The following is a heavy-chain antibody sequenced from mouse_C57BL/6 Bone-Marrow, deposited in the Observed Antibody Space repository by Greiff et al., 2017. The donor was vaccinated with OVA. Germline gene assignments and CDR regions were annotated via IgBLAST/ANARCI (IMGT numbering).Heavy chain of an antibody. J-gene: IGHJ3*01. CDR1: GYSITSGYY. V-gene: IGHV3-6*01. CDR3: AFRAY. Sequence: EVQLQQSGPGLVKPSQSLSLTCSVTGYSITSGYYWNWIRQFPGNKLEWMGYISYDGSNNYNPSLKNRISITRDTSKNQFFLKLNSVTTEDTATYYCAFRAYWGKGTLVTVSA. CDR2: ISYDGSN.